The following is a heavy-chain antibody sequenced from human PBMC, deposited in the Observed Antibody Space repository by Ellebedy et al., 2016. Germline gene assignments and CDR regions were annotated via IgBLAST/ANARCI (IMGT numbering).Heavy chain of an antibody. CDR2: INHSGST. CDR3: ARGYYDSSGYLDY. CDR1: GGSFSGYY. D-gene: IGHD3-22*01. V-gene: IGHV4-34*01. J-gene: IGHJ4*02. Sequence: GSLRLXXAVYGGSFSGYYWSWIRQPPGKGLEWIGEINHSGSTNYNPSLKSRVTISVDTSKNQFSLKLSSVTAADTAVYYCARGYYDSSGYLDYWGQGTLVTVSS.